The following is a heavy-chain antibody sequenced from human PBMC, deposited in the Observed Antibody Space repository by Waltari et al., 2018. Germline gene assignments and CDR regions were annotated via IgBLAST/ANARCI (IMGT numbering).Heavy chain of an antibody. D-gene: IGHD6-13*01. CDR3: ARVDSSSWAAFDI. CDR2: INAGKGNT. J-gene: IGHJ3*02. V-gene: IGHV1-3*03. CDR1: GYTFTSYA. Sequence: QVQLVQSGAEVKKPGASVKVSCKASGYTFTSYAMHWVRQAPGQRLEWMGWINAGKGNTKYSQECQGRVTITRDTSASTAYMELSSLRSEDMAVYYCARVDSSSWAAFDIWGQGTMVTVSS.